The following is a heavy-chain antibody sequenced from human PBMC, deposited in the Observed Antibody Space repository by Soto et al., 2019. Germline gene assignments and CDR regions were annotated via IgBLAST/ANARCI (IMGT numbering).Heavy chain of an antibody. CDR3: VKDVNWGFDY. J-gene: IGHJ4*02. Sequence: EVQLVESGGVVVQPGGSLRLSCEASGFTFDDYTMHWVRQAPGKGLEWVSLISWDGGNTYYADSVKGRFTISRDNSKNSLYLQMNSLRTEDTAFYYCVKDVNWGFDYWGQGTLVTVSS. CDR2: ISWDGGNT. V-gene: IGHV3-43*01. CDR1: GFTFDDYT. D-gene: IGHD7-27*01.